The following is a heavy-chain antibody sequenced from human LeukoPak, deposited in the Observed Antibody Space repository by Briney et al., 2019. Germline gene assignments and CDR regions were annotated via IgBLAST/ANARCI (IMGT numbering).Heavy chain of an antibody. D-gene: IGHD6-19*01. Sequence: ASVKVSCKASGYTFTSYDINWVRQATGQGLEWMGWMNPNSGNTGYAQKFQGRVTITRNTSISTAYMELSSLRSEDTAVYYCASLGWGQGVAGNDAFDIWGQGTMVTVSS. CDR2: MNPNSGNT. CDR1: GYTFTSYD. J-gene: IGHJ3*02. CDR3: ASLGWGQGVAGNDAFDI. V-gene: IGHV1-8*03.